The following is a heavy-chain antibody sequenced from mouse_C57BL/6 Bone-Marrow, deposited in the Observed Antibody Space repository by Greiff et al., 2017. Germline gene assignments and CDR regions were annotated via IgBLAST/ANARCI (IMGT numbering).Heavy chain of an antibody. CDR2: ISYDGSN. D-gene: IGHD1-1*01. Sequence: ESGPGLVKPSQSLSLTCSVTGYSITSGYYWNWIRQFPGNKLEWMGYISYDGSNNYNPSLKNRISITRETSKNQFFLKLNSVTTEDTTTYYCARIPTTVVDYWGQGTTLTVSS. CDR1: GYSITSGYY. V-gene: IGHV3-6*01. CDR3: ARIPTTVVDY. J-gene: IGHJ2*01.